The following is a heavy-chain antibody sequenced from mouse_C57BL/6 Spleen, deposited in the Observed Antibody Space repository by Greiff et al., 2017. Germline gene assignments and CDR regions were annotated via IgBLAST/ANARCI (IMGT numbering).Heavy chain of an antibody. CDR3: ARQGSEDAMDY. V-gene: IGHV1-52*01. CDR1: GYTFTSYW. CDR2: IDPSDSET. J-gene: IGHJ4*01. Sequence: VKLQQPGAELVRPGSSVKLSCKASGYTFTSYWMHWVKQRPIQGLEWIGNIDPSDSETHYNQKFKDKATLTVDKSSSTAYMQLSSLTSEDSAVYYCARQGSEDAMDYWGQGTSVTVSS.